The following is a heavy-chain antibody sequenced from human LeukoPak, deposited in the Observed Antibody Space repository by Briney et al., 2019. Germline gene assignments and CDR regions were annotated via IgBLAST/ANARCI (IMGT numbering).Heavy chain of an antibody. CDR2: IKSKTDGGTT. CDR1: GFTFSNAW. V-gene: IGHV3-15*01. Sequence: GGSLRLSCAASGFTFSNAWMSWVRQAPGKGLEWVGRIKSKTDGGTTDYAAPMKGRFTISRDDSKNTLYLQMNSLKTEDTAVYYCTSLPKWELLMGGYFDYWGQGTLVTVSS. CDR3: TSLPKWELLMGGYFDY. D-gene: IGHD1-26*01. J-gene: IGHJ4*02.